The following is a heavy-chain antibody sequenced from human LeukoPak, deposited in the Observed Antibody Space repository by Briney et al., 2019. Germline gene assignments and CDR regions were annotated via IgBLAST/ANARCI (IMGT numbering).Heavy chain of an antibody. V-gene: IGHV1-2*02. Sequence: ASVKVSCKASGYTFTGYYMHWVRQAPGQGLEWMGWINPNSGGTSYAQKFQGRVTMTRDTSISTAYMELSRLRSDDTAVYYCARDERGLDTAMVHGNWFDPWGQGTLVTVSS. CDR2: INPNSGGT. CDR3: ARDERGLDTAMVHGNWFDP. D-gene: IGHD5-18*01. J-gene: IGHJ5*02. CDR1: GYTFTGYY.